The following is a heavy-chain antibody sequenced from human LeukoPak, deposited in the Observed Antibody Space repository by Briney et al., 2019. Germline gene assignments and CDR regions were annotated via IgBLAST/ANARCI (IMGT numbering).Heavy chain of an antibody. CDR2: INSSGGST. J-gene: IGHJ4*02. CDR3: ARVTYGSGTYGAFDY. D-gene: IGHD3-10*01. V-gene: IGHV3-23*01. CDR1: GFTFSSYA. Sequence: GGSLRLSCAASGFTFSSYAMSWVRQAPGKGLEWVSSINSSGGSTYYADSVKGRFTISRDNSKNTLYLQMNSLRAEDTAVYYCARVTYGSGTYGAFDYWGQGTLVTVSS.